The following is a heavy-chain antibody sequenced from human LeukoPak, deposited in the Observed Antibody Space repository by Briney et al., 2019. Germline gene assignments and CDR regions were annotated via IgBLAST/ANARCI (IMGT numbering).Heavy chain of an antibody. Sequence: GESLKISCKGSGYSFTSYWIGWVRQMPGXXXXXXXXXXXXXSDTRYSPSFQGQVTISADKSISTAYLQWSSLKASDTAMYYCARGDIVTSITPSYNWFDPWGQGTLVTVSS. CDR2: XXXXXSDT. J-gene: IGHJ5*02. D-gene: IGHD5-12*01. CDR1: GYSFTSYW. V-gene: IGHV5-51*01. CDR3: ARGDIVTSITPSYNWFDP.